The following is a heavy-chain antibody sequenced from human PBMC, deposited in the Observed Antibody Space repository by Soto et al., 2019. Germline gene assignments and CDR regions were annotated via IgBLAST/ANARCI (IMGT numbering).Heavy chain of an antibody. CDR2: IDPSNSYI. V-gene: IGHV5-10-1*01. J-gene: IGHJ5*02. D-gene: IGHD6-13*01. Sequence: PGGSLTISCKGSGYSFTSYWISWLRQKPGKGLEWMGRIDPSNSYIDYSPSFQGHVTMSRDKSINTAYLQWTSLKASDTAMYYCARNGARGYSSSWYTNWLDPWGQGTRGTVAS. CDR3: ARNGARGYSSSWYTNWLDP. CDR1: GYSFTSYW.